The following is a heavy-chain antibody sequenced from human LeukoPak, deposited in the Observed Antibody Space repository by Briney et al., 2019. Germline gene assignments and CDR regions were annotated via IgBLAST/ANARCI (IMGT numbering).Heavy chain of an antibody. Sequence: GGSLRLSCAASGFTFSSYAMSWVRQAPGKGLEWVSAISGRGGSTFYVDSVKGRFTIPRDNSKNTAYLQMNSLRAEDTAVYYCAKEWTTVTSDYFDYWGQGTLVT. CDR3: AKEWTTVTSDYFDY. CDR2: ISGRGGST. V-gene: IGHV3-23*01. CDR1: GFTFSSYA. D-gene: IGHD4-17*01. J-gene: IGHJ4*02.